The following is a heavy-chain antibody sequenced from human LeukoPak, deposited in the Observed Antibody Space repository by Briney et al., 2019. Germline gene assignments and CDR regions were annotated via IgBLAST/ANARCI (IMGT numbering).Heavy chain of an antibody. V-gene: IGHV1-18*01. D-gene: IGHD5-18*01. J-gene: IGHJ3*02. CDR2: ISAYNGNT. CDR3: ARDGRGYNFVFSLFFFDI. Sequence: ASVKVSCKASGYTFTNYGISWVRQAPGQGLEWMGWISAYNGNTNYAQKLQGRFTMTTDTSTSTAYMELRSLRSDDTAVYYCARDGRGYNFVFSLFFFDIWGQGTMVTVSS. CDR1: GYTFTNYG.